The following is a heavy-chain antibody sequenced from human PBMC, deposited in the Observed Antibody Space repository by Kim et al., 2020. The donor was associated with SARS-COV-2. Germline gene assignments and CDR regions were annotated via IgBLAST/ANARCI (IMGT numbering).Heavy chain of an antibody. J-gene: IGHJ4*02. D-gene: IGHD3-22*01. V-gene: IGHV3-23*01. Sequence: YYADSVKGRFTLSRDISKNTLYLQMNSLTGEDTAIYYCAKDYYYDNSGPDYWGQGTLVTVSS. CDR3: AKDYYYDNSGPDY.